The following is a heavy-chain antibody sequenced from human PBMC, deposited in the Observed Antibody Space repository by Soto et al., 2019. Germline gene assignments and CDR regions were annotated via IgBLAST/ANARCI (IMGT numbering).Heavy chain of an antibody. Sequence: SETLSLTCTVSGGSISSGGYYWSWIRQHPGKGLEWIGYIYYSGSTYYNPSLKSRVTISVDTSKNQFSLKLSSVTAADTAVYYCARAPSSGYYPDDGVDYWGQGTLVTSPQ. CDR1: GGSISSGGYY. J-gene: IGHJ4*02. CDR2: IYYSGST. D-gene: IGHD3-22*01. V-gene: IGHV4-31*03. CDR3: ARAPSSGYYPDDGVDY.